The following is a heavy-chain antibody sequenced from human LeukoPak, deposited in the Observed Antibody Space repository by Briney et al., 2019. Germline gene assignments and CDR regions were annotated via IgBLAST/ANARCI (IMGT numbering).Heavy chain of an antibody. D-gene: IGHD3-10*01. V-gene: IGHV1-2*04. J-gene: IGHJ6*04. Sequence: ASVKVSCKASGYTFTGYYMHWVRQAPGQGLEWMGWTNPNSGGTNYAQKFQGWVTMTRDTSISTAYMELSRLRSDDTAVYYCAIYGFGELSSYGMDVWGKGTTVTVSS. CDR1: GYTFTGYY. CDR2: TNPNSGGT. CDR3: AIYGFGELSSYGMDV.